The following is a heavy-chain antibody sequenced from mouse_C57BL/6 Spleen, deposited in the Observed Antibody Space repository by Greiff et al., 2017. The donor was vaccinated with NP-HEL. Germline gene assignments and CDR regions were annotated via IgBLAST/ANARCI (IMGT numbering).Heavy chain of an antibody. V-gene: IGHV1-81*01. CDR2: IYPRSGNT. D-gene: IGHD2-2*01. J-gene: IGHJ4*01. CDR3: ARGEGGYLFYAMDY. Sequence: VQLQQSGAELARPGASVKLSCKASGYTFTSYGISWVKQRTGQGLEWIGEIYPRSGNTYYNEKFKGKATLTADKSSSTAYMELRSLTSEDSAVYFCARGEGGYLFYAMDYWGQGTSVTVSS. CDR1: GYTFTSYG.